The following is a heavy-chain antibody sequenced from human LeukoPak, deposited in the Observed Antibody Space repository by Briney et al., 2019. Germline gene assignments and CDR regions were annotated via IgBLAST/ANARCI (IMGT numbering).Heavy chain of an antibody. D-gene: IGHD3-3*01. V-gene: IGHV1-46*01. CDR2: INPSGGTT. CDR1: GYTFTSYH. CDR3: ARGAPSSYYDFWSGYAEFDY. J-gene: IGHJ4*02. Sequence: ASVKVSCKASGYTFTSYHMHWVRQAPGQGLEWMGIINPSGGTTNYAQKFRGRVTMTRDTSISTAYMELSRLRSDDTAVYYCARGAPSSYYDFWSGYAEFDYWGQGTLVTVSS.